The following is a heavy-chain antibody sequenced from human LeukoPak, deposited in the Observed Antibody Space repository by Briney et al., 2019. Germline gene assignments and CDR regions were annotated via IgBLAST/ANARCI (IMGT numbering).Heavy chain of an antibody. CDR3: ARVEASGYDYGAFDY. Sequence: PGGSLRLSCAASGFTFSNYSMNWVRQAPGKGLEWVSSISSTSGYIFYADSVKGRFTISRDNAKNSLYLQMNSLRAEDTAVYYCARVEASGYDYGAFDYWGQGTLVTVSS. J-gene: IGHJ4*01. D-gene: IGHD5-12*01. CDR1: GFTFSNYS. V-gene: IGHV3-21*01. CDR2: ISSTSGYI.